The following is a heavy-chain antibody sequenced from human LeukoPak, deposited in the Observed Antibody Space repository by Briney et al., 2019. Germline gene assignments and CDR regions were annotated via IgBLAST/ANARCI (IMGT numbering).Heavy chain of an antibody. CDR1: GFSLSTSGVG. CDR3: ARIYYDFWSGYYIDY. V-gene: IGHV2-5*01. Sequence: SGPTLVNPTQTLTLTCTFSGFSLSTSGVGVGWIRQPPGKALEWLALIYWNDDKRYSPSLKGRLTITKDTSKNQVVLTMTNMDPVDTATYYCARIYYDFWSGYYIDYWGQGTLATVSS. J-gene: IGHJ4*02. D-gene: IGHD3-3*01. CDR2: IYWNDDK.